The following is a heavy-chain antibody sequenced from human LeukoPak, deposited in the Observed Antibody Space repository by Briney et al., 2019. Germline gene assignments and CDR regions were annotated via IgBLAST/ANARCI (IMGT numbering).Heavy chain of an antibody. CDR2: IDPNSGGT. V-gene: IGHV1-2*02. CDR3: ARTTEGYAGGPGYSYYYYMDV. CDR1: GYTFNGYY. J-gene: IGHJ6*03. D-gene: IGHD5-12*01. Sequence: ASVKVSCKASGYTFNGYYKHWVRQAPGQGLEWMGWIDPNSGGTNYAQKFQGRVTITADKSTSTAYMELSSLRSEDTAVYYCARTTEGYAGGPGYSYYYYMDVWGKGTTVTVSS.